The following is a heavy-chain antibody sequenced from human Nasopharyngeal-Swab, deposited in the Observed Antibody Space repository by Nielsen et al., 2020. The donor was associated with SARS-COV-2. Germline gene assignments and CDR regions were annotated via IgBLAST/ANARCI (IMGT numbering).Heavy chain of an antibody. D-gene: IGHD1-20*01. Sequence: ASVKVSCKASEYTFTGYYVHWVRQVSGQGLEWVGWINLNSGGTEYAQKFQGRVTMTRDTSISTAYMELNRLTSDDTAVYFCARDLRPNNCYFDSWGQGTLVTVSS. CDR1: EYTFTGYY. J-gene: IGHJ4*02. CDR3: ARDLRPNNCYFDS. V-gene: IGHV1-2*02. CDR2: INLNSGGT.